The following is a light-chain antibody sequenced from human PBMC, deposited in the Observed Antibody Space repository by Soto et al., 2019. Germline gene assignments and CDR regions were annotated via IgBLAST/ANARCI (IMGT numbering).Light chain of an antibody. V-gene: IGKV2-28*01. CDR1: QSLLHTNGINY. J-gene: IGKJ1*01. CDR2: LGS. Sequence: VVVTQSPLSLPVTPGEPASMSCRASQSLLHTNGINYLHWYLQKPGQSPQLLIYLGSHRASGVPDGFSGSGSGTEYTLRISRVEAEDVGIYYCMQALQKPSTFGQGTKVDIK. CDR3: MQALQKPST.